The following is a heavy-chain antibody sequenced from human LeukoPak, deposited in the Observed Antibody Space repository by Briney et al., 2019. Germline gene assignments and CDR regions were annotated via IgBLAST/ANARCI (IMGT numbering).Heavy chain of an antibody. J-gene: IGHJ4*02. CDR3: AKHQSGPYSSGWYPFDY. V-gene: IGHV3-23*01. D-gene: IGHD6-19*01. CDR1: GFTVSSNC. CDR2: ISGSGGST. Sequence: GGSLRLSCAASGFTVSSNCMSWVRQAPGKGLEWVSAISGSGGSTYYADSVKGRFTISRDNSKNTLYLQMNSLRAEDTAVYYCAKHQSGPYSSGWYPFDYWGQGTLVTVSS.